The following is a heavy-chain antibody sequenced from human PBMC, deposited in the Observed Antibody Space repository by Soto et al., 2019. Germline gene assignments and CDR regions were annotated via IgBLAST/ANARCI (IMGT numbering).Heavy chain of an antibody. J-gene: IGHJ6*02. Sequence: ASVKVSCKASGYTFTGYYMHWLRQAPGQGLEWMGWINPNSGGTNYAQKCQGWVTMTRDTSISTAYMELSRPRSDDTAVYYCARAPRALGYCSSTSCYSGELHRMDVWGQGTTANVSS. CDR1: GYTFTGYY. CDR3: ARAPRALGYCSSTSCYSGELHRMDV. V-gene: IGHV1-2*04. CDR2: INPNSGGT. D-gene: IGHD2-2*02.